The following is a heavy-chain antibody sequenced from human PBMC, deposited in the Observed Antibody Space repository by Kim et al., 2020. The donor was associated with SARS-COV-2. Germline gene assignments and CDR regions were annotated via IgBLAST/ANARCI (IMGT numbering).Heavy chain of an antibody. Sequence: SETLSLTCAVYGGSFSGYYWSWIRQPPGKGLEWIGEINHSGSTNYNPSLKSRVTISVDTSKNQFSLKLSSVTAADTAVYYCARGHLYGVNWFDPWGQGTLVTVSS. D-gene: IGHD4-17*01. J-gene: IGHJ5*02. CDR1: GGSFSGYY. CDR3: ARGHLYGVNWFDP. CDR2: INHSGST. V-gene: IGHV4-34*01.